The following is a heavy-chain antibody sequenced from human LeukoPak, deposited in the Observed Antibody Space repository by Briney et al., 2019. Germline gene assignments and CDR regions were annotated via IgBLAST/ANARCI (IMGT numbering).Heavy chain of an antibody. CDR2: ISSSSSTI. J-gene: IGHJ4*02. CDR3: ARSVDVDY. Sequence: PGGSLRLSCAASGFTFSDSAMHWVRQAPGKGLECVSCISSSSSTIYYADSVKGRFTISRDKAKNSLYLQMNALRAEDTAVYYCARSVDVDYWGQGILVTVSP. CDR1: GFTFSDSA. D-gene: IGHD5-24*01. V-gene: IGHV3-48*01.